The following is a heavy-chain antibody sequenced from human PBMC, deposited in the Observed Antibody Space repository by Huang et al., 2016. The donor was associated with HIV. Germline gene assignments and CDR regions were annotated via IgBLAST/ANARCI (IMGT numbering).Heavy chain of an antibody. Sequence: QLQLQESGPGLVKPSETLSLTCTVSGGSVSSTNYYGGWIRQPPGKGLEWIGTIYFTGSTYDNPSLKGRVTISVDTSKNQFYLKVPAVTAADTALDYCARPPGSGILGGWFDPWGQGALVTVSS. D-gene: IGHD3-10*01. J-gene: IGHJ5*02. CDR3: ARPPGSGILGGWFDP. V-gene: IGHV4-39*01. CDR1: GGSVSSTNYY. CDR2: IYFTGST.